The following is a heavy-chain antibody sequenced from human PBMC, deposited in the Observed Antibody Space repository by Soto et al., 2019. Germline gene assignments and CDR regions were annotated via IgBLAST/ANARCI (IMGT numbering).Heavy chain of an antibody. D-gene: IGHD3-3*01. CDR3: AKELGFGDFWRGIAY. CDR1: GFSFNTYA. CDR2: ISHDGSIK. J-gene: IGHJ4*02. V-gene: IGHV3-30*01. Sequence: QVQLVESGGGVVQPGRTLRLSCAASGFSFNTYAMHWVRQAPGTGLERVAVISHDGSIKNYAESVAGRFIVFRDNSNNKLFLQLERLKPDDTAGYYCAKELGFGDFWRGIAYWGQGTLVNVAA.